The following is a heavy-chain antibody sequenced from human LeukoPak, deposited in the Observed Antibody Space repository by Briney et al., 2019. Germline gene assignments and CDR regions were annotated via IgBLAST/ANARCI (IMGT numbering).Heavy chain of an antibody. D-gene: IGHD5-12*01. J-gene: IGHJ2*01. CDR2: IYHSGFT. V-gene: IGHV4-59*01. CDR1: GGSISGYY. CDR3: ARDQRCSRYDGGCDQWYFDL. Sequence: PSETLSLTCIVSGGSISGYYWSWLRQPPGKGLEWMGYIYHSGFTDYNPSLRSRITMSVDTSRNQVSLKLTSATAADTGIYYCARDQRCSRYDGGCDQWYFDLWGRGALVTVSS.